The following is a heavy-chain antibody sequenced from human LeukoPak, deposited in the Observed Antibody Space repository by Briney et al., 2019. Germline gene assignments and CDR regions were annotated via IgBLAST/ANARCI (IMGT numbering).Heavy chain of an antibody. J-gene: IGHJ4*02. V-gene: IGHV3-23*01. Sequence: PGGSLRLSCAASGFTFSTYWMSWVRQAPGKGLEWVSTISGSGSSTFYADSVKGRFTISRDNSKNTLYLQMNSLRAEDTAVYYCAKGRGYCSGGSCYSDYWGQGTLVTVSS. CDR2: ISGSGSST. CDR1: GFTFSTYW. D-gene: IGHD2-15*01. CDR3: AKGRGYCSGGSCYSDY.